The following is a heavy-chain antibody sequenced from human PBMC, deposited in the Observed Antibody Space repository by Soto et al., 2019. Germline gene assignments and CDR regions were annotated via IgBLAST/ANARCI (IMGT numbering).Heavy chain of an antibody. Sequence: QVHLVQSGAEVKKPGSSVKASCKASGNIFSSYSISWVRQAPGQGPEWMGWIIPIYGSANYAQKFRDRVTITADESTSTAYMELSSLRSEDTAVYYCAGLDPLYFDYWGQGTLVTVSS. CDR3: AGLDPLYFDY. J-gene: IGHJ4*02. CDR2: IIPIYGSA. V-gene: IGHV1-69*01. CDR1: GNIFSSYS.